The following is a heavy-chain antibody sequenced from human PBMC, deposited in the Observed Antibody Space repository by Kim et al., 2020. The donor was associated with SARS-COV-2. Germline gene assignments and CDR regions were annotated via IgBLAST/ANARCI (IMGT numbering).Heavy chain of an antibody. CDR3: ARWYIVEGDYFDY. V-gene: IGHV3-11*06. Sequence: SVKGRFTIARDNAKNSLYLQMNSLRAEDTAVYYCARWYIVEGDYFDYWGQGTLVTVSS. D-gene: IGHD5-12*01. J-gene: IGHJ4*02.